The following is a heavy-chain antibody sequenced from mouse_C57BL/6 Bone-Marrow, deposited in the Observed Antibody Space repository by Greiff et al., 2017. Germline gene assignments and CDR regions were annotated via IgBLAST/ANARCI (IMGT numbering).Heavy chain of an antibody. CDR1: GFNIKDDY. CDR3: TFITTVVAYDFWYFDV. J-gene: IGHJ1*03. CDR2: IDPENGDT. V-gene: IGHV14-4*01. Sequence: VQLKESGAELVRPGASVKLSCTASGFNIKDDYMHWVKQRPEQGLEWIGWIDPENGDTEYASKFQGKATITADTSSNTAYLQLSSLTSEDTAVYYGTFITTVVAYDFWYFDVWDTGTAVTVSA. D-gene: IGHD1-1*01.